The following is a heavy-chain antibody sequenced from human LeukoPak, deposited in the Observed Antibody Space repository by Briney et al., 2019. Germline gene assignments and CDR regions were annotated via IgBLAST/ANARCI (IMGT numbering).Heavy chain of an antibody. D-gene: IGHD2-2*01. CDR1: GFSFSAYG. CDR3: ARDDTVVVPAAFDY. J-gene: IGHJ4*02. V-gene: IGHV3-33*01. CDR2: IWYDGSSK. Sequence: GGSLRLSCAASGFSFSAYGVHWVRQAPGKGLEWVAVIWYDGSSKDYADSVKGRFTFSRDNSKNTLYLQMNSLTVEDTAVYYCARDDTVVVPAAFDYWGQGTLVTVSS.